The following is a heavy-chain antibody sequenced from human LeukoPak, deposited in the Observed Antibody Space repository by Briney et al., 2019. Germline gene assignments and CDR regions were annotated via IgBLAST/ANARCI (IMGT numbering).Heavy chain of an antibody. V-gene: IGHV3-21*06. CDR1: GFNFNSYT. CDR3: AGVTATGLLDY. Sequence: GGSLRLSCAASGFNFNSYTMNWVRQAPGKGLEWVSSITIGSTYIYYADLMKGRFTISRDNAKNSLYLQMNRLRAEDTAVYYCAGVTATGLLDYWGQGTLVTVSS. CDR2: ITIGSTYI. J-gene: IGHJ4*02. D-gene: IGHD2-21*02.